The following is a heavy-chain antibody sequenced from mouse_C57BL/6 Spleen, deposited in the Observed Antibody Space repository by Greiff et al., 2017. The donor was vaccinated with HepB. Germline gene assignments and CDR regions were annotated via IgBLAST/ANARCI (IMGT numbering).Heavy chain of an antibody. CDR2: ISYDGSN. Sequence: EVQLQQSGPGLVKPSQSLSLTCSVTGYSITSGYYWNWIRQFPGNKLEWMGYISYDGSNNYNPSLKNRISITRDTSKNQFFLKLNSVTTEDTATYYCARDGAIYDGYPAYLDYWGQGTSVTVSS. J-gene: IGHJ4*01. V-gene: IGHV3-6*01. D-gene: IGHD2-3*01. CDR3: ARDGAIYDGYPAYLDY. CDR1: GYSITSGYY.